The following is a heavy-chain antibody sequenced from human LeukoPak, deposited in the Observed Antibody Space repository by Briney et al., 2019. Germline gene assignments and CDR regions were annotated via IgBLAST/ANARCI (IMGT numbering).Heavy chain of an antibody. V-gene: IGHV4-34*01. CDR3: ARRGKTFGSSWYGRDLDY. D-gene: IGHD6-13*01. Sequence: SETLSLTCAVYGGPFSGYYWSWIRQPPGKGLEWIGEINHSGSTNYNPSLKSRVTISVDTSKNQFSLKLSSVTAADTAVYYCARRGKTFGSSWYGRDLDYWGQGTLVTVSS. CDR1: GGPFSGYY. CDR2: INHSGST. J-gene: IGHJ4*02.